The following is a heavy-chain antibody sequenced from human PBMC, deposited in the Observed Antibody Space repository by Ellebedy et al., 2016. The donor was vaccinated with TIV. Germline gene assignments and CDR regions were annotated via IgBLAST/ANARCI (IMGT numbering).Heavy chain of an antibody. CDR1: GGTFSSYV. CDR2: IIPMFGTT. J-gene: IGHJ6*02. Sequence: AASVKVSCKASGGTFSSYVLNWVRQAPGQGLEWMGGIIPMFGTTNYAQKFQGRVTITADESTSTAYMELISLRSEDTAIYYCATAVVEYYDYYYGMDVWGQGTTVTVSS. V-gene: IGHV1-69*13. CDR3: ATAVVEYYDYYYGMDV. D-gene: IGHD2-15*01.